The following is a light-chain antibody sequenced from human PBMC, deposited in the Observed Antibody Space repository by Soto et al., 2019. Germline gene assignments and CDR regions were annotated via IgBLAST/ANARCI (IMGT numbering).Light chain of an antibody. Sequence: DIQMTQSPSSLSASVGDRVTITCRAGQSISTYLNWYQVKPGKAPKLLIYGASSLQSGVPARFSGSGSGTEFTLTISSLQSEDFAVYYCQQYHNRWTFGQGTKVDIK. J-gene: IGKJ1*01. CDR3: QQYHNRWT. V-gene: IGKV1-39*01. CDR1: QSISTY. CDR2: GAS.